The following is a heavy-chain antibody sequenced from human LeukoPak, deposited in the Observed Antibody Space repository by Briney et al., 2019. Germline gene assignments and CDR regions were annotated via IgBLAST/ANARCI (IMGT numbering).Heavy chain of an antibody. CDR3: ARFQGIAARSYFDY. CDR2: ISAYNGNT. Sequence: ASVKVSCKASGYTFTSYGISWVRQAPGQGLEWMGWISAYNGNTNYAQKLQGRVTMTTDTSTSTAYMELRSLRPDDTAVYYCARFQGIAARSYFDYWGQGTLVTVSS. CDR1: GYTFTSYG. D-gene: IGHD6-6*01. V-gene: IGHV1-18*01. J-gene: IGHJ4*02.